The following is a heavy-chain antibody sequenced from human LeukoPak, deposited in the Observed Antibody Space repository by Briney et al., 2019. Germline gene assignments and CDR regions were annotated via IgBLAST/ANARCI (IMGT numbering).Heavy chain of an antibody. V-gene: IGHV3-33*01. CDR2: IWYDGSNK. J-gene: IGHJ4*02. Sequence: GGSLRLSCAAFGFTFSNYGMHWVRQAPGKGLEWVAVIWYDGSNKYYVDSVEGRFTVSRDNSKNTLYLQMNSLRVEDTAIYYCARDRGWPAVHFDLWGQGTLVTVPS. CDR1: GFTFSNYG. D-gene: IGHD2-15*01. CDR3: ARDRGWPAVHFDL.